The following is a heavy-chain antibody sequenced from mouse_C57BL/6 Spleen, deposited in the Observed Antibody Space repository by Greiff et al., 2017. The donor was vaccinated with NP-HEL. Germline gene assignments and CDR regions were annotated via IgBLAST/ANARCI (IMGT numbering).Heavy chain of an antibody. Sequence: QVQLQQPGAELVKPGASVKMSCKASGYTFTSYWITWVKQRPGQGLEWIGDIYPGSGSTNYNEKFKSKATLTVDTSSSTAYMQLSSLTSEDSAVYYCARAGGSPFYAMDYWGQGTSVTVSS. CDR3: ARAGGSPFYAMDY. V-gene: IGHV1-55*01. CDR1: GYTFTSYW. J-gene: IGHJ4*01. CDR2: IYPGSGST.